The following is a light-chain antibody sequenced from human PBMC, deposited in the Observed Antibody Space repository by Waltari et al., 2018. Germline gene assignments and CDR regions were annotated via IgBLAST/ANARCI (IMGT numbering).Light chain of an antibody. V-gene: IGKV3D-15*01. CDR1: QRVSRN. CDR3: QHYNKWPYA. CDR2: GAS. J-gene: IGKJ2*01. Sequence: EIEMTQSPATLSVSPGDRVILSCRASQRVSRNLGWYQQKPGQSPKLLIYGASLRATGIPARFSGSGSGTEFTLTISSLQSEDFAVYYCQHYNKWPYAFGQGTKLEIK.